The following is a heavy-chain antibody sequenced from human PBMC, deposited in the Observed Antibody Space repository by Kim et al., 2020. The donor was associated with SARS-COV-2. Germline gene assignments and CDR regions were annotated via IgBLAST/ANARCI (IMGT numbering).Heavy chain of an antibody. CDR3: AKGRWVSYGSGSGAVDI. CDR2: IRGTGGNK. D-gene: IGHD3-10*01. CDR1: GFTFSNYA. Sequence: GSLRLSCAASGFTFSNYAMSWVRQAPGKGLEWVSGIRGTGGNKYHADSVKGRFAISRDNSKNTLYLQMNSLRAEDTAVYYCAKGRWVSYGSGSGAVDIW. J-gene: IGHJ3*02. V-gene: IGHV3-23*01.